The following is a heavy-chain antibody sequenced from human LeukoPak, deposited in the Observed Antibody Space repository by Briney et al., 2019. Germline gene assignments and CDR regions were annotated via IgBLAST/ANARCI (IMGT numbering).Heavy chain of an antibody. V-gene: IGHV3-7*01. CDR1: GFTFSSYW. CDR2: IKQDGSEK. Sequence: GGSLRLSCAASGFTFSSYWMSWVRQAPGKGLEWVANIKQDGSEKYYVDSVKGRFTISRDNAKNSLYLQMNSLRAEDTAVYYCARDWGQIEPNPFDYWGQGTLVTVSS. D-gene: IGHD3-16*01. CDR3: ARDWGQIEPNPFDY. J-gene: IGHJ4*02.